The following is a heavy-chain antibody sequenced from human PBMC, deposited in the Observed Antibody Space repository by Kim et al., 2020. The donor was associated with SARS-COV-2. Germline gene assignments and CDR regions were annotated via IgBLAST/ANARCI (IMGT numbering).Heavy chain of an antibody. CDR2: INWNGGST. CDR1: GFTFDDYG. V-gene: IGHV3-20*01. J-gene: IGHJ2*01. Sequence: GGSLRLSCAASGFTFDDYGMSWVRQAPGKGLEWVSGINWNGGSTGYADSVKGRFTISRDNAKNSLYLQMNSLRAEDTALYHCAADSSGYYSYWYFDLWGRGTLVTVSS. D-gene: IGHD3-22*01. CDR3: AADSSGYYSYWYFDL.